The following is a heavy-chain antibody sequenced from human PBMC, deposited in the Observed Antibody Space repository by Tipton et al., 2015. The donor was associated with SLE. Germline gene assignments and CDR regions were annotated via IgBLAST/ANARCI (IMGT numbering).Heavy chain of an antibody. CDR3: ARVGGNYYEPYFDL. CDR1: GYRVTGNG. D-gene: IGHD1-26*01. V-gene: IGHV1-18*01. CDR2: ISANNGKR. J-gene: IGHJ4*02. Sequence: QLVQSGVEVKKPGDSVKASCRASGYRVTGNGISWVRQAPGQGLEWMGWISANNGKREYIESLQGRVTMTTETSSNTAYMELRSLRMDDTAVYYCARVGGNYYEPYFDLWGQGTLVTVSS.